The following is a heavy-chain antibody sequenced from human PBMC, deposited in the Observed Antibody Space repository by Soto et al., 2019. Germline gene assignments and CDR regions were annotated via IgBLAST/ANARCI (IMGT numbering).Heavy chain of an antibody. CDR2: IYYSGST. V-gene: IGHV4-31*03. CDR1: GCSISSGGYY. J-gene: IGHJ4*02. Sequence: QVQLLESGPGLVKPSQTLSLTCTVSGCSISSGGYYWSWIRQHPGKGLEWIGYIYYSGSTYDNTSLMTGVTITVDTSKNQFSLKLSSVTAADTAVYYCARRPRIIAKIAYWGQGTLVTVSS. D-gene: IGHD3-16*01. CDR3: ARRPRIIAKIAY.